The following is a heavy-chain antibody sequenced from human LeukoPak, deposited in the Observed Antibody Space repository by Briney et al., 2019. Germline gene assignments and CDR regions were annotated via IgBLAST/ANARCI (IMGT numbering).Heavy chain of an antibody. J-gene: IGHJ2*01. Sequence: PGGSLRLSCAASGFTFSDYGMSWVRQAPGKGLEWVSTIGGRGGSTYYADSVKGRFTISRDNSKNTLYLQMNSLRAEDTAVYYCAKPSLYYYDTSGYYRYWYFDLWGRGTLVTVSS. CDR1: GFTFSDYG. D-gene: IGHD3-22*01. V-gene: IGHV3-23*01. CDR3: AKPSLYYYDTSGYYRYWYFDL. CDR2: IGGRGGST.